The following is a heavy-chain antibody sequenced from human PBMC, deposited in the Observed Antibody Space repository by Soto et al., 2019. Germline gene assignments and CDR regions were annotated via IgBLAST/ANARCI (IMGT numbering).Heavy chain of an antibody. CDR3: VKGFCSSTTCTVDY. J-gene: IGHJ4*02. D-gene: IGHD2-2*01. CDR2: ITSNGGST. V-gene: IGHV3-64D*06. Sequence: PXVSLRLSCSASGFSFSYYAMHWVRQAPGKGLEYVSAITSNGGSTDYADSVKGRFTISRDNSKNTLDLQMSSLRTEDTAVYHCVKGFCSSTTCTVDYWGQGTLVTAPQ. CDR1: GFSFSYYA.